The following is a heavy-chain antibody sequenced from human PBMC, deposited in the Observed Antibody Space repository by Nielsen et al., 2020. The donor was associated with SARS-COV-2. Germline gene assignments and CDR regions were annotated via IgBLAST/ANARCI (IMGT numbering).Heavy chain of an antibody. CDR2: IWYDGSNK. CDR3: ARDGGGFYCSGGSCYYFDY. J-gene: IGHJ4*02. V-gene: IGHV3-33*01. CDR1: GFTFSCYG. D-gene: IGHD2-15*01. Sequence: GESLKISCAASGFTFSCYGMHWVRQAPGKGLEWVAVIWYDGSNKYYADSVKGRFTISRDNSKNTLYLQMNSLRAEDTAVYYCARDGGGFYCSGGSCYYFDYWGQGTLVTVSS.